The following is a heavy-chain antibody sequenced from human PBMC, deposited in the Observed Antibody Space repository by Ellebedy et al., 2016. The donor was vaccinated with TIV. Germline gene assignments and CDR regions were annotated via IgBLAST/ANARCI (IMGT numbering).Heavy chain of an antibody. V-gene: IGHV3-66*01. CDR3: AREGPRDGYNIYWYFDL. CDR2: IYSGGST. CDR1: GFTVSSNY. Sequence: GESLKISCAASGFTVSSNYMSWVRQAPGKGLEWVSVIYSGGSTYYADSVKGRFTISRDNSKNTLYLQMNSLRAEDTAVYYCAREGPRDGYNIYWYFDLWGRGTLVTVSS. J-gene: IGHJ2*01. D-gene: IGHD5-24*01.